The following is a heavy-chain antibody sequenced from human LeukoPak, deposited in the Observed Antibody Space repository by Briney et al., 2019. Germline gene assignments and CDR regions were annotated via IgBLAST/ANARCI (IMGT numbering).Heavy chain of an antibody. CDR1: GFTFSNYA. D-gene: IGHD2-15*01. J-gene: IGHJ4*02. Sequence: GGSLRLSCAASGFTFSNYAMNWVRQAPGKGLEWVSTISGSGGSTYYADSVKGWFTISRDNSKNTLYLQMNSLRAEDTAVYYCAKAPVTTCSGAYCYPFDYWGQGTLVTVSS. CDR3: AKAPVTTCSGAYCYPFDY. CDR2: ISGSGGST. V-gene: IGHV3-23*01.